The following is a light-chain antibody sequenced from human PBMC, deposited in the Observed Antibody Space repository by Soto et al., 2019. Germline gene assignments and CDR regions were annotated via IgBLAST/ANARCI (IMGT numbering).Light chain of an antibody. CDR3: QQYFSYPLT. CDR1: QGINNY. Sequence: AIRMTQSPSSLSASAGDRVTLTCRASQGINNYLAWYQQRPGKAPKLLIYDASTLHSGVPSKFSGSGSGTDFTLTISYLQSEDFATYYCQQYFSYPLTFGGGTRVEIK. CDR2: DAS. J-gene: IGKJ4*01. V-gene: IGKV1-8*01.